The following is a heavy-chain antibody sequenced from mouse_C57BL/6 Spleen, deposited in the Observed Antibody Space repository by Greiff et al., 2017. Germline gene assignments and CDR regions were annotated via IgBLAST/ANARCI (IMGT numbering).Heavy chain of an antibody. Sequence: QVQLQQPGAELVKPGASVKLSCKASGYTFTSYWMHWVKQRPGQGLEWIGMIHPNSGSTNYNEKFKSKATLTVDKSSSTAYMQLSSLTSEDSAVYYCARGDLLLQGYWGQGTTLTVSS. CDR1: GYTFTSYW. D-gene: IGHD1-1*01. V-gene: IGHV1-64*01. CDR3: ARGDLLLQGY. J-gene: IGHJ2*01. CDR2: IHPNSGST.